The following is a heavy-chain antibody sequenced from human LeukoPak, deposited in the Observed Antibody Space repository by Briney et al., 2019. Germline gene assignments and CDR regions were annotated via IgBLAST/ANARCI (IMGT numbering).Heavy chain of an antibody. CDR1: GFTFPNYA. Sequence: PGGSLRLSCAASGFTFPNYAMSWVRQAPGKGLEWVSGISWNSGSMGYADSVKGRFTISRDNAKNSLYLQMNSLRAEDTALYYCAKGYYDFWSGYVGNWFDPWGQGTLVTVSS. J-gene: IGHJ5*02. D-gene: IGHD3-3*01. V-gene: IGHV3-9*01. CDR2: ISWNSGSM. CDR3: AKGYYDFWSGYVGNWFDP.